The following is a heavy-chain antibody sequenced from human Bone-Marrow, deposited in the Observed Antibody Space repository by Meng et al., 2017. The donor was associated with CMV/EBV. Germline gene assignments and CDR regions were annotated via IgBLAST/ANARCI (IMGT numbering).Heavy chain of an antibody. Sequence: GESLKISCVGSGFTFSSYAMHWVRQAPGKGLEWVAVVTSDGSNKYYADSVKGRFTISRDNSKTTLYLQMNSLTTEDTAVYYCAGYVPQSGWGQGTLATVSS. V-gene: IGHV3-30*04. D-gene: IGHD3-10*01. CDR2: VTSDGSNK. CDR3: AGYVPQSG. J-gene: IGHJ4*02. CDR1: GFTFSSYA.